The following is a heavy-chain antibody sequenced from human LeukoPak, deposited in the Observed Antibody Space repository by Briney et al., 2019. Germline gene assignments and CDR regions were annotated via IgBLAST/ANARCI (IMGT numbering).Heavy chain of an antibody. CDR2: INQDGSEK. J-gene: IGHJ4*02. CDR3: AKDAGYSSGWSDY. Sequence: PGGSLRLSCAASGFTFTTYWMGWVRQAPGKGLEWVANINQDGSEKYYVDSVKGRFTISRDNAKNSLYLQMNSLRAEDAAVYYCAKDAGYSSGWSDYWGQGTLVTVSS. D-gene: IGHD6-19*01. CDR1: GFTFTTYW. V-gene: IGHV3-7*01.